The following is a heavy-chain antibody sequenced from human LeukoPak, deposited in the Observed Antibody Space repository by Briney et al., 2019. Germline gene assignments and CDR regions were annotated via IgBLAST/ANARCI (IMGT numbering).Heavy chain of an antibody. CDR2: IYPGDSDT. Sequence: GESLKISCKGSGYSFTSYWIGWVRQMPGKGLEWMGIIYPGDSDTRYSPSFQGQVTISADKSISTAYLQWSSLKASDTAMYYCARHKTYYDSSGSSPRWFDPWGQGTLVTVSS. D-gene: IGHD3-22*01. CDR3: ARHKTYYDSSGSSPRWFDP. CDR1: GYSFTSYW. V-gene: IGHV5-51*01. J-gene: IGHJ5*02.